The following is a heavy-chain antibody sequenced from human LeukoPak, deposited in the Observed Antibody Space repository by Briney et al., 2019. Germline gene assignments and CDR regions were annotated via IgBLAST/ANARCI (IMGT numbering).Heavy chain of an antibody. D-gene: IGHD3-3*01. CDR3: ARDVGSPYYDFWSGYPN. CDR1: GFTFSSYW. Sequence: GGSLRLSCAASGFTFSSYWMSWVRQAPGKGLEWVANIKQDGSEKYYVDSVKGRFTISRDNAKNSLYLQMNSLRAEDTAVYYCARDVGSPYYDFWSGYPNWGQGTLVTVSS. V-gene: IGHV3-7*01. J-gene: IGHJ4*02. CDR2: IKQDGSEK.